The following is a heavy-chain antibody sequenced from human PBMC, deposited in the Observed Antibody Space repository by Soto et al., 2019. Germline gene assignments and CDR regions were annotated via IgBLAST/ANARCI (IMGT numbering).Heavy chain of an antibody. V-gene: IGHV3-7*04. CDR2: IKQDGSEK. D-gene: IGHD6-19*01. J-gene: IGHJ4*02. CDR1: GFTFSSYW. Sequence: EVQLVESGGGLVQPGGSLRLSCAASGFTFSSYWMSWVRQAPGKGLEWVANIKQDGSEKYYVDSVKGRFTISRDNAKNSLYLQMNSLRAEDTAVYYCARDSSGWYEDFDYWGQGTLVTVSS. CDR3: ARDSSGWYEDFDY.